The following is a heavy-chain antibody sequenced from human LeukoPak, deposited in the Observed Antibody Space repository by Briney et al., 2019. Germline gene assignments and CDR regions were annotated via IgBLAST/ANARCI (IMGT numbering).Heavy chain of an antibody. CDR1: GYTFTGYY. J-gene: IGHJ4*02. V-gene: IGHV1-2*02. CDR3: ARVGGDEGWYVR. D-gene: IGHD2-15*01. Sequence: ASVKVSCKASGYTFTGYYMDWVRQAPGQGLEWMGWINPNSGGTNYAQKFQGRVTMTRDTSISTAYMELSRLRSDGTAVYYCARVGGDEGWYVRWGQGTLVTVSS. CDR2: INPNSGGT.